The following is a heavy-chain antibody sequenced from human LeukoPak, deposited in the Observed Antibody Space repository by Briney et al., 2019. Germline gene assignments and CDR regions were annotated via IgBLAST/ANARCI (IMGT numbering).Heavy chain of an antibody. CDR3: ARSGRGTYYYFDL. J-gene: IGHJ4*02. Sequence: ASVKVSCKASTYTFTRYGISWVRQAPGQGLEWMGWISGYNGNANYAQKFLGRVSMTADTATSTAYMELRSLTSDDTAMYYCARSGRGTYYYFDLWGQGTLVTVSS. CDR2: ISGYNGNA. D-gene: IGHD5-12*01. CDR1: TYTFTRYG. V-gene: IGHV1-18*01.